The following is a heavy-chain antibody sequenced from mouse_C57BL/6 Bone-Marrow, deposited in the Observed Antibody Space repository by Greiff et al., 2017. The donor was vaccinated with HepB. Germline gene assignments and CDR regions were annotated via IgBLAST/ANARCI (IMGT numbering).Heavy chain of an antibody. V-gene: IGHV1-50*01. CDR2: IDPSDSYT. CDR3: ARLEYDYVYWFAY. CDR1: GYTFTSYW. Sequence: QVQLQQPGAELVKPGASVKLSCKASGYTFTSYWMQWVKQRPGQGLEWIGEIDPSDSYTNYNQKFKGKATLTVDTSASTAYMQLSSLTSEDAAVYYCARLEYDYVYWFAYGGRGTLVTVSA. J-gene: IGHJ3*01. D-gene: IGHD2-4*01.